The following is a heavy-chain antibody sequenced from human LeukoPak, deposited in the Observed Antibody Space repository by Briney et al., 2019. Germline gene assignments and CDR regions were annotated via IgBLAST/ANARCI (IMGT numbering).Heavy chain of an antibody. D-gene: IGHD4-17*01. CDR2: IIPIFGTA. Sequence: SVKVSCEASGGTFSSYAISWVRQAPGQGLEWMGRIIPIFGTANYAQKFQGRVTITTDESTSTAYMELSSLRSEDTAVYYCAREINDYGEGWGQGTLVTVSS. V-gene: IGHV1-69*05. CDR3: AREINDYGEG. CDR1: GGTFSSYA. J-gene: IGHJ4*02.